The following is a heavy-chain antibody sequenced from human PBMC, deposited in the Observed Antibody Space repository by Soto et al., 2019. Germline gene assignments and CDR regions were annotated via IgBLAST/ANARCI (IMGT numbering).Heavy chain of an antibody. D-gene: IGHD2-8*01. Sequence: QVQLVQSGTEVKKPGSSVMVSCKASGGTFGSYAISWVRQAPGQGLEWMGGINPIFHVADYAQKFQGRVTISADESTSTVHMELSSLRSDDTAIYYCAGDSSHSPMYYFFDYWGQGTLVTVSS. CDR1: GGTFGSYA. V-gene: IGHV1-69*12. CDR3: AGDSSHSPMYYFFDY. J-gene: IGHJ4*02. CDR2: INPIFHVA.